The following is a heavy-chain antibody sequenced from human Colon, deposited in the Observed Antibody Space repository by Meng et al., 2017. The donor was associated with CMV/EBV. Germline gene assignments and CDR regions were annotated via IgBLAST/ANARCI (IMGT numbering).Heavy chain of an antibody. CDR2: VHSGGNS. V-gene: IGHV3-53*01. D-gene: IGHD4-17*01. J-gene: IGHJ5*02. CDR3: AKAHYADPS. CDR1: GFSVSDKY. Sequence: GESLKISCAASGFSVSDKYMSWVRQAPGKGLEWVSVVHSGGNSYYADSVKGRFTISRDNSKNMVFLHINSLRAEDTAVYYCAKAHYADPSWGQGTLVTVSS.